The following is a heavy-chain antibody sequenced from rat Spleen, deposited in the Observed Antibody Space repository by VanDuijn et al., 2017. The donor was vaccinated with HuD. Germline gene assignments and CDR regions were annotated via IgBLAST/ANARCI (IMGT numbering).Heavy chain of an antibody. CDR2: IWGDGST. V-gene: IGHV2-1*01. CDR1: GFALTSYD. J-gene: IGHJ3*01. CDR3: TRLNSPFAY. D-gene: IGHD3-8*01. Sequence: QVQLKESGPGLVQPSQTLSLTCTVSGFALTSYDVHWVRQPPGKGLEWMGGIWGDGSTDYHSLLKSRLTISRDTSKSQVFLKLNSLQTDDTAIYFCTRLNSPFAYWGQGTLVTVSS.